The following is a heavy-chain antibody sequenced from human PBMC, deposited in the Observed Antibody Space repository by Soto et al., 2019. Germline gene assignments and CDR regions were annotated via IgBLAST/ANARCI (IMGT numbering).Heavy chain of an antibody. Sequence: SETLSLTCTASGGSISSSSYYWGWIRQPPGKGLEWIGSIYYSGSTYYNPSLKSRVTISVDTSKNQFSLKLSSVTAADTAVYYCARGYCSSTSCYSTYGMDVWGQGTTVTVSS. V-gene: IGHV4-39*01. D-gene: IGHD2-2*01. J-gene: IGHJ6*02. CDR3: ARGYCSSTSCYSTYGMDV. CDR2: IYYSGST. CDR1: GGSISSSSYY.